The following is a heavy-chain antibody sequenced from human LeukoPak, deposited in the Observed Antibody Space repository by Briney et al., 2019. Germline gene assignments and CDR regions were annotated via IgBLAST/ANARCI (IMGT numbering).Heavy chain of an antibody. CDR3: ARPHCSGGSCYSSPNYYYYYYGMDV. D-gene: IGHD2-15*01. Sequence: GASVKVSCKASGGTFSSYAISWVRQAPGQGLEWMGGIIPIFGTANYAQKFQGRVTITADESTSTAYMELSSLRSEDTAVYYCARPHCSGGSCYSSPNYYYYYYGMDVWGQGTTVTVSS. J-gene: IGHJ6*02. CDR1: GGTFSSYA. CDR2: IIPIFGTA. V-gene: IGHV1-69*13.